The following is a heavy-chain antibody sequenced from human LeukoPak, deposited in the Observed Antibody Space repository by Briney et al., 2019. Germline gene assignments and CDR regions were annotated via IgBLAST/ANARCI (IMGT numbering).Heavy chain of an antibody. Sequence: GGSLRLSCAASGFTVSSNYMSWVRQAPGKGLEWVSVIYSGGSTYYADSVKGRFTISRDDAKNSLYLQMNSLRAEDTAVYYCARDGGYSYGSSYYYYYMDVWGKGTTVTISS. J-gene: IGHJ6*03. CDR2: IYSGGST. CDR3: ARDGGYSYGSSYYYYYMDV. CDR1: GFTVSSNY. D-gene: IGHD5-18*01. V-gene: IGHV3-53*01.